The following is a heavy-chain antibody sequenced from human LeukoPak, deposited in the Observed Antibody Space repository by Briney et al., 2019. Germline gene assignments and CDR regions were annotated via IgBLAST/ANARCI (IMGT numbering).Heavy chain of an antibody. CDR1: GYTFTIYG. V-gene: IGHV1-18*01. CDR2: ISAYNGNT. CDR3: ARYFSEYYDIVPGYLGGGPGGRAYYYYYGMDV. Sequence: ASVKVSFKASGYTFTIYGISWVRQAPGQGLEWMGWISAYNGNTNYAQKLQGRVTMTTDTSTSTAYMEGRSLSPESTVVYYCARYFSEYYDIVPGYLGGGPGGRAYYYYYGMDVWGQGTTVTVSS. J-gene: IGHJ6*02. D-gene: IGHD3-9*01.